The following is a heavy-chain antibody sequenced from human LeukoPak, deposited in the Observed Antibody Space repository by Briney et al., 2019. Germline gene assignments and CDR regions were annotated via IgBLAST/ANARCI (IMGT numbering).Heavy chain of an antibody. J-gene: IGHJ4*02. CDR1: GFNFSSYA. V-gene: IGHV3-23*01. D-gene: IGHD2-21*02. Sequence: GGSLRLSCATSGFNFSSYAMTWVRQAPGKGLQWVSSISASGGNAYYADSVKGRFTVSRDNSKNTLFLQMNSLRAEDTAVYYCAKGTVTASGTFDYWGQGTLLTVSS. CDR2: ISASGGNA. CDR3: AKGTVTASGTFDY.